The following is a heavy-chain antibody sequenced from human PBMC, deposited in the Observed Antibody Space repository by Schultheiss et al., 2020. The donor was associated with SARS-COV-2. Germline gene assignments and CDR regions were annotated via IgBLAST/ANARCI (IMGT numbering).Heavy chain of an antibody. Sequence: ASVKVSCKASGYTFTGYYMHWVRQAPGQGLEWMGWISAYHGNTNYAQKLQGRVTMTRDTSISTAYMELSRLRSDDTAVYYCARGWWELEGLDYWGQGTLVTVSS. CDR3: ARGWWELEGLDY. D-gene: IGHD1-26*01. V-gene: IGHV1-2*02. J-gene: IGHJ4*02. CDR1: GYTFTGYY. CDR2: ISAYHGNT.